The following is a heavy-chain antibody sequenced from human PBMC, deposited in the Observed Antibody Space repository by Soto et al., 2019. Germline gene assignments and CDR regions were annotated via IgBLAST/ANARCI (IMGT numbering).Heavy chain of an antibody. J-gene: IGHJ5*02. V-gene: IGHV4-38-2*02. Sequence: LSLTCTVSGGSISNGYHWAWIRQPPGMRLEWVASIFHTGTTYYNPSLTSRVTISVDTSKNQFSLKLSSVTAADTAVYYCARDPLGFNWFDPWGQGTLVTVSS. CDR1: GGSISNGYH. CDR2: IFHTGTT. D-gene: IGHD3-16*01. CDR3: ARDPLGFNWFDP.